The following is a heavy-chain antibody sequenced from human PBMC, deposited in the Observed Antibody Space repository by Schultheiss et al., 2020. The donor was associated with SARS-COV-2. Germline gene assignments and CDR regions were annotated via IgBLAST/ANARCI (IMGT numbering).Heavy chain of an antibody. CDR1: GFTFSSYA. CDR2: ISWNSGSI. Sequence: GGSLRLSCAASGFTFSSYAMHWVRQAPGKGLEWVSGISWNSGSIGYADSVKGRFTISRDNAKNSLYLQMNSLRAEDTALYYCAKDIYSSSWSIDYWGQGTLVTVSS. V-gene: IGHV3-9*01. D-gene: IGHD6-13*01. J-gene: IGHJ4*02. CDR3: AKDIYSSSWSIDY.